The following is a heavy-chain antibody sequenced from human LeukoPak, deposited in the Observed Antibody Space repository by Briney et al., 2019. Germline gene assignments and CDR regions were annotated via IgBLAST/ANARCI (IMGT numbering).Heavy chain of an antibody. D-gene: IGHD3-16*01. J-gene: IGHJ6*03. CDR1: GFTFSSYG. CDR3: AKSFSRDYYYYMDV. V-gene: IGHV3-30*02. CDR2: IRYDGSNK. Sequence: PGGSLRLSCAASGFTFSSYGMHWVRQAPGKGLEWVAFIRYDGSNKYYADSVKGRFTISRDNSKNTLYLQMNSLRAEDTAVYYCAKSFSRDYYYYMDVWGKGTTVTVSS.